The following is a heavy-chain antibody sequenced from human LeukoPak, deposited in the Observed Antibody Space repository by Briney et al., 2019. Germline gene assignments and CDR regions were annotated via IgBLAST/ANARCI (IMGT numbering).Heavy chain of an antibody. J-gene: IGHJ5*02. V-gene: IGHV4-4*07. Sequence: SETLSLACTVSGGSISSYYWSWIRQPAGKGLEWMGRIYTSGSTNYNPSLKSRVTMSVDTSKNQFSLKLSSVTAADTAVYYCARDPDIVVVPAGFDPWGQGTLVTVSS. D-gene: IGHD2-2*01. CDR3: ARDPDIVVVPAGFDP. CDR1: GGSISSYY. CDR2: IYTSGST.